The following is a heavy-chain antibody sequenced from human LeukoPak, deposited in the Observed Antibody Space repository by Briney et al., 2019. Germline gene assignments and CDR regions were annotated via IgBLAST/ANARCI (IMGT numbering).Heavy chain of an antibody. CDR2: ISSSSSYI. V-gene: IGHV3-21*01. J-gene: IGHJ4*02. CDR1: GFTFSSYS. CDR3: ARSRSYFPPFDY. Sequence: GGSLRLSCAASGFTFSSYSMNWVRQAPGKGLEWVSSISSSSSYIYYADSVKGRFTISRDNVKNSLYLQMNSLRAEDTAVYYCARSRSYFPPFDYWGQGTLVTVSS. D-gene: IGHD1-26*01.